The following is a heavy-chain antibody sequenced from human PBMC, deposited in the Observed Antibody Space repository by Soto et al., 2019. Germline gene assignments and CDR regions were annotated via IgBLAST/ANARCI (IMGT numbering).Heavy chain of an antibody. CDR1: GFTISSNY. D-gene: IGHD5-18*01. V-gene: IGHV3-53*01. J-gene: IGHJ6*02. CDR3: ARWVTDIVMIGALDI. Sequence: HPGGSLTLSCTASGFTISSNYRSWVRHAPGKGLEWVSGIYSGGSTYYSDSVKGRFTISRDKSKNPLYLQMNNLRAEDTAVYYCARWVTDIVMIGALDIWGQGTTVTVSS. CDR2: IYSGGST.